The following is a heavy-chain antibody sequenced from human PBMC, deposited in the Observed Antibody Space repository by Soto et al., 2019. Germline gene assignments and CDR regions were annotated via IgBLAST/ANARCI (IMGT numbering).Heavy chain of an antibody. D-gene: IGHD6-19*01. V-gene: IGHV3-7*03. J-gene: IGHJ4*02. CDR1: RFTFMSSF. Sequence: GVSLRLSCLASRFTFMSSFMGWVRQAPVKGREWVANINQDGGGTSYVDSVEGRFTISRDNAKDSLYLQMNSLSGEDPAVYYCGRSVRGSGRYFFDYSGEGTL. CDR3: GRSVRGSGRYFFDY. CDR2: INQDGGGT.